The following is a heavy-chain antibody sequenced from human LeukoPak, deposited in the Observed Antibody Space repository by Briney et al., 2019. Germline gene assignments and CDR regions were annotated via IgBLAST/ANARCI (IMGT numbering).Heavy chain of an antibody. CDR1: GGSISSYY. Sequence: PSETLSLTCTGPGGSISSYYWSWLRQPPGKGLEWIGYIYYSGSTNYNPSLKSRVTISVDTSKNQFSLKLSSVTAADTAVYYCASSSGWYYFDYWGQGTLVTVSS. D-gene: IGHD6-19*01. CDR3: ASSSGWYYFDY. CDR2: IYYSGST. V-gene: IGHV4-59*01. J-gene: IGHJ4*02.